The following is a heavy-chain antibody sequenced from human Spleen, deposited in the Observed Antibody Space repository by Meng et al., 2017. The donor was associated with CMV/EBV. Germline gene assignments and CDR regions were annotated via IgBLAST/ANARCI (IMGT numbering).Heavy chain of an antibody. CDR2: ISSTSTYI. CDR3: VRDWRMV. CDR1: GFTFDESA. V-gene: IGHV3-21*04. J-gene: IGHJ6*02. Sequence: GGSLRLSCAASGFTFDESAMHWVRQAPGKGLEWVSFISSTSTYIYYADSVEGRFTISRDNAKNSLHLQMDSLRAEDTAVYYCVRDWRMVWGQGTTVTVSS.